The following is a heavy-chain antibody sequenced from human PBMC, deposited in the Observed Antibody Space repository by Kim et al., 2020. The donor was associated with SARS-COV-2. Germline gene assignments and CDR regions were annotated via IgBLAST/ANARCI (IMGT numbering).Heavy chain of an antibody. CDR1: GGPISSGGYY. D-gene: IGHD3-9*01. V-gene: IGHV4-31*03. Sequence: SETLSLTCTVSGGPISSGGYYWSWIRQHPGKGLEWIGYIYYSGSTYYNPSLKSRVTISVDTSKNQFSLKLSSVTAADTAVYYCARASNYDILTGYYVVNWFDPWGQGTLVTVSS. CDR2: IYYSGST. J-gene: IGHJ5*02. CDR3: ARASNYDILTGYYVVNWFDP.